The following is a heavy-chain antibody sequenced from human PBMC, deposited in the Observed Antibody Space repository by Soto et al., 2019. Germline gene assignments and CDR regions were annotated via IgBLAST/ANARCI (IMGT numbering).Heavy chain of an antibody. D-gene: IGHD6-19*01. CDR1: GGSISSYY. CDR2: IYYSGST. V-gene: IGHV4-59*01. Sequence: SENPSLTCTVSGGSISSYYWSWIRQPPGKGLEWIGYIYYSGSTNYNPSLKSRVTISVDTSKNQFSLKLSSVTAADTAVYYCARGSSGWSVYYYFDYWGQGTLVTVSS. J-gene: IGHJ4*02. CDR3: ARGSSGWSVYYYFDY.